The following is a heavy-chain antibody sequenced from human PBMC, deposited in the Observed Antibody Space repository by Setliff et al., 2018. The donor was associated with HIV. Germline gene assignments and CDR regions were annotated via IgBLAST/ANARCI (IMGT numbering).Heavy chain of an antibody. J-gene: IGHJ4*02. V-gene: IGHV1-3*01. CDR2: INAGDDNT. CDR3: ARGSCSGCYLSDY. CDR1: GYTFSTNA. D-gene: IGHD6-19*01. Sequence: ASVKVSCKAFGYTFSTNAIHWVGQAPGQRLEWMGYINAGDDNTRYSEKFQGRVTITRDTSANTAYMELSSLRSEDTAVYYCARGSCSGCYLSDYWGLGTLVTVSS.